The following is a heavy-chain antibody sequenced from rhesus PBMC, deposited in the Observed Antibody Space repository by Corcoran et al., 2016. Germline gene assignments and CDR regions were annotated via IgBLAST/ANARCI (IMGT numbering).Heavy chain of an antibody. CDR2: IGGSSGST. CDR1: GYSISSGYG. V-gene: IGHV4-127*01. CDR3: ARGGVVATAYFDY. D-gene: IGHD2-21*01. J-gene: IGHJ4*01. Sequence: QVQLQESGPGLVKPSETLSLTCAVSGYSISSGYGWSWIRQPPGKGLEWIGYIGGSSGSTNYNPSPKRRVTLSKDTSKNQFSLKLSSVTAADTAVYYCARGGVVATAYFDYWGQGVLVTVSS.